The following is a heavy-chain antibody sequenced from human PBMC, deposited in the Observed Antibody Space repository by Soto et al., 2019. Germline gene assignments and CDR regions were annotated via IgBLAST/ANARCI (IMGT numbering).Heavy chain of an antibody. D-gene: IGHD6-19*01. CDR3: ARSSQEDIGVAGPEDIWFDP. CDR1: GGTFRTYT. J-gene: IGHJ5*02. Sequence: QVQLVQSGAEVKRPGSSVKVSCQTSGGTFRTYTINWVRQAPGQGLEWMGRIIPILDVANYAQKFQGRVTRTADKATSTAHRELRSLRSEDTAVYYCARSSQEDIGVAGPEDIWFDPWGQGTLVTVSS. V-gene: IGHV1-69*02. CDR2: IIPILDVA.